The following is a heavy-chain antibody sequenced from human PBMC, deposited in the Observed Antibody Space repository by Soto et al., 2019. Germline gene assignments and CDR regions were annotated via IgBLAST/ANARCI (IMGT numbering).Heavy chain of an antibody. J-gene: IGHJ5*02. V-gene: IGHV1-2*02. Sequence: ASVKVSCKASGYTFAGYYMHWVRQAPGQGLEWMGWINPNSGGTNYAQKFQGRVTMTRDTSISTAYMELSRLRSDDTAVYYCARGPRIAAAGNWFDPWGQGTLVTISS. CDR1: GYTFAGYY. D-gene: IGHD6-13*01. CDR2: INPNSGGT. CDR3: ARGPRIAAAGNWFDP.